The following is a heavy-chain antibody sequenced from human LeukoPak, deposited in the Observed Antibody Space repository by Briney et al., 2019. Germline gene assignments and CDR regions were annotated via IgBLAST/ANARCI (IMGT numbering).Heavy chain of an antibody. CDR3: ARSINPGGAFDI. D-gene: IGHD1-14*01. J-gene: IGHJ3*02. CDR1: GYTFTSYY. CDR2: INPSGGST. V-gene: IGHV1-46*01. Sequence: ASVKVSCKASGYTFTSYYMHWVRQAPGQGLEWMGIINPSGGSTSYAQKFQGRVTMTRDTSTSTVYMELSSLGSEDTAVYYCARSINPGGAFDIWGQGTMVAVSS.